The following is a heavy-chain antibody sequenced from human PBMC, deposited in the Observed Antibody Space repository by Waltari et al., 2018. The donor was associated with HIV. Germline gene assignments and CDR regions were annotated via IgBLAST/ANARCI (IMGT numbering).Heavy chain of an antibody. CDR1: GSTFSCST. CDR2: IRTKANSYAT. CDR3: TRLVAAVAGTGY. V-gene: IGHV3-73*01. Sequence: EVQLVESGGGLVQPGGSLKLSCAASGSTFSCSTMHWVRQASGKGLEWVGRIRTKANSYATAYAASVKGRCIISRDDSKNTSYLQMNNLKTEDTAVYYCTRLVAAVAGTGYWGQGTLVTVSS. D-gene: IGHD6-19*01. J-gene: IGHJ4*02.